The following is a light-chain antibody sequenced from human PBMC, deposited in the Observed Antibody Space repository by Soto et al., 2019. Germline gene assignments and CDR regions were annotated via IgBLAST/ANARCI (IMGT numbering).Light chain of an antibody. J-gene: IGKJ4*01. CDR1: QSVSSY. V-gene: IGKV3-20*01. CDR2: DAS. Sequence: EIVLTQSPVTLSLSPGERATLSCRASQSVSSYLAWYQQRPGQAPRLLIYDASSWATGIPDRFSGSGSGTDFTLTISRLEPEDFAVYYCQQYATSPVTFAGGTKVDI. CDR3: QQYATSPVT.